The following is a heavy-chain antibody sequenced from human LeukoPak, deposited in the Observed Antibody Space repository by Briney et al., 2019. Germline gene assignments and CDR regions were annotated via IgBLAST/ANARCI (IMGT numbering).Heavy chain of an antibody. CDR2: ISSSSSTI. D-gene: IGHD3-3*01. CDR1: GFTVSSTY. V-gene: IGHV3-48*01. CDR3: ARDPHTYYDFWSGYYYGMDV. Sequence: GGSLRLSCAASGFTVSSTYMSWVRQAPGKGLEWVSYISSSSSTIYYADSVKGRFTISRDNAKNSLYLQMNSLRAEDTAVYYCARDPHTYYDFWSGYYYGMDVWGQGTTVTVSS. J-gene: IGHJ6*02.